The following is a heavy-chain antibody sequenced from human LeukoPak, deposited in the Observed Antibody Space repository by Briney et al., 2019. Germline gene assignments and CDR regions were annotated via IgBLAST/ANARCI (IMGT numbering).Heavy chain of an antibody. CDR1: GFTFNDYG. D-gene: IGHD3-16*01. Sequence: GGSLRLSCAASGFTFNDYGMSWVRQAPGKGLEWVSGINWNGGSTGYADSVKGRFTISRDNAKNSLYLQMYSLRAENTALYYCARFKVWLPYDYWGQGTLVTVSS. V-gene: IGHV3-20*04. CDR2: INWNGGST. J-gene: IGHJ4*02. CDR3: ARFKVWLPYDY.